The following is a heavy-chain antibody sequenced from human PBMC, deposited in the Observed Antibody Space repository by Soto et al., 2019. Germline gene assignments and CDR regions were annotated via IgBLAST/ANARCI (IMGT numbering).Heavy chain of an antibody. D-gene: IGHD3-22*01. J-gene: IGHJ4*02. V-gene: IGHV1-18*01. CDR3: ARGRGRYYYDSSGYCFDY. CDR2: ISAYNGNT. Sequence: ASVKVSCKASGYTFTSYGISWVRQAPGQGLEWMGWISAYNGNTNYAQKLQGRVTMTTDTSTSTAYMELRSLRSDDTAVYYCARGRGRYYYDSSGYCFDYWGQGTLVTVSS. CDR1: GYTFTSYG.